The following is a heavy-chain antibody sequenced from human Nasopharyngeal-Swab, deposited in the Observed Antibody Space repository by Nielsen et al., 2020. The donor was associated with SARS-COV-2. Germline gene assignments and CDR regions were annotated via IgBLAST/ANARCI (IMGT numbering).Heavy chain of an antibody. Sequence: GESLKISCAASGFTFSSYWMSWVRQAPGKGLEWVANIKQDGSEKYYVDSVKGRFTISRDNAKNSLYLQMNSLRAEDTAVYYCVRGLFSGSYFGYWGQGTLVTVSS. J-gene: IGHJ4*02. D-gene: IGHD1-26*01. CDR3: VRGLFSGSYFGY. V-gene: IGHV3-7*03. CDR1: GFTFSSYW. CDR2: IKQDGSEK.